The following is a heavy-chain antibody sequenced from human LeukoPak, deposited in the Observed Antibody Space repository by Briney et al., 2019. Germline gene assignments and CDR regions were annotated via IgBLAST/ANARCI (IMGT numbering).Heavy chain of an antibody. D-gene: IGHD3-22*01. CDR3: AGDPRYYYDSSGYDFYFDY. V-gene: IGHV3-30-3*01. CDR2: ISYDGSNK. CDR1: GFTFSSYA. Sequence: GRSLRLSCAASGFTFSSYAMHWVRQAPGKGLEWGAVISYDGSNKYYADSVKGRFTISRDNSRNTLYLQMNSLRAEDTAVYYCAGDPRYYYDSSGYDFYFDYWGQGTLVTVSS. J-gene: IGHJ4*02.